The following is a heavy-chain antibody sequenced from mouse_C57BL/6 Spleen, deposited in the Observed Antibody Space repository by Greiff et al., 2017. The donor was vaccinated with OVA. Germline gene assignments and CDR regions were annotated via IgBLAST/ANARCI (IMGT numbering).Heavy chain of an antibody. CDR1: GYTFTSYW. V-gene: IGHV1-52*01. J-gene: IGHJ1*03. Sequence: VKLQQPGAELVRPGSSVKLSCKASGYTFTSYWMHWVKQRPIQGLEWIGNIDPSDSETHYNQKFKDKATLTVDKSSSTAYMQLSSLTSEGSAVEYCARDIYYSSYGGYFDVWGTGTTVTVSS. D-gene: IGHD2-5*01. CDR2: IDPSDSET. CDR3: ARDIYYSSYGGYFDV.